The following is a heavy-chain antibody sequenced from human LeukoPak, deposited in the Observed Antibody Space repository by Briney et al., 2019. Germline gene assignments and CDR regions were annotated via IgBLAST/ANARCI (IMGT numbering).Heavy chain of an antibody. CDR1: GGSFSDYY. D-gene: IGHD1-7*01. J-gene: IGHJ5*02. Sequence: SETLSLTCAVYGGSFSDYYWSWIRQPPGKGLEWIGYIYYSGSTNYNPSLKSRVTISVDTSKNQFSLKLSSVTAADTAVYYCARGRELELRGVDWFDPWGQGTLVTVSS. CDR3: ARGRELELRGVDWFDP. CDR2: IYYSGST. V-gene: IGHV4-59*01.